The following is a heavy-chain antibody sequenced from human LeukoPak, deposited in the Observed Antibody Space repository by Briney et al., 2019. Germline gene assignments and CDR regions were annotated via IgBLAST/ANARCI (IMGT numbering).Heavy chain of an antibody. CDR3: ASILGYSYGNEYERN. V-gene: IGHV4-59*01. Sequence: PSETLSLTCTVSGGSISSYYWSWIRQPPGKGLEWIGYIYYSGSTNYNPSLKSRVTISVDTSKNQFSLKLSSVTAADTAVYYCASILGYSYGNEYERNWGQGTLVTVSS. J-gene: IGHJ4*02. CDR2: IYYSGST. D-gene: IGHD5-18*01. CDR1: GGSISSYY.